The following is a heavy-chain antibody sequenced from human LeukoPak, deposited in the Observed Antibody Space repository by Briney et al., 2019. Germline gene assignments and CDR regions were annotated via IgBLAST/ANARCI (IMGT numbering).Heavy chain of an antibody. V-gene: IGHV4-31*02. Sequence: LRLSCAASGFTFSSYSMNWIRQLPGKGLEWIGYIYYSGTTYYNPSLKSRVTISIDTSKNQFSLRLTSVTAADTAVYYCARDLTSWGQGTLVTVSS. CDR2: IYYSGTT. J-gene: IGHJ5*02. CDR1: GFTFSSYS. D-gene: IGHD3-9*01. CDR3: ARDLTS.